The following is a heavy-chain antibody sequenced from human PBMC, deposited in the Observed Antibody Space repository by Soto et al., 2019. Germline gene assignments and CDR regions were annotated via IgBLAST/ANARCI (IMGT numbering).Heavy chain of an antibody. Sequence: GGSLRLSCAASGFTFSTYAMSWVRQAPGKGLEWVSSTSGSGGRTYYADSVKGRFTISRDNSKNTLYLQMNSLRAEDTAVYYCAKAAWVTSSALYYFDYWGQGTLVTVSS. CDR1: GFTFSTYA. J-gene: IGHJ4*02. V-gene: IGHV3-23*01. CDR3: AKAAWVTSSALYYFDY. CDR2: TSGSGGRT. D-gene: IGHD4-17*01.